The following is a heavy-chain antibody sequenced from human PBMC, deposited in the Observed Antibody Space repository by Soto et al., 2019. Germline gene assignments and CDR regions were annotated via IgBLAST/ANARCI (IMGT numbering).Heavy chain of an antibody. CDR1: GFTFSSYA. D-gene: IGHD3-10*01. CDR3: AKGSYLLWFGELHWFDP. CDR2: ISWNSGSI. V-gene: IGHV3-9*01. Sequence: GGSLRLSCAASGFTFSSYAMSWVRQAPGKGLEWVSGISWNSGSIGYADSVKGRFTISRDNAKNSLYLQMNSLRAEDTALYYCAKGSYLLWFGELHWFDPWGQGTLVTVSS. J-gene: IGHJ5*02.